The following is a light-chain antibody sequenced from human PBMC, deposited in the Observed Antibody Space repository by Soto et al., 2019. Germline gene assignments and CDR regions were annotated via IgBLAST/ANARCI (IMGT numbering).Light chain of an antibody. V-gene: IGKV1-5*03. CDR1: QSISNW. CDR2: KAS. Sequence: DIQMTQSPSTLSASVGDRVTITCRASQSISNWLAWYQQKPGKAPKLLIYKASSLESGVPSRFSGGGSGTEFTLTISDMQPDDFATYYCQQYNSLWTFGQGTKVEIK. CDR3: QQYNSLWT. J-gene: IGKJ1*01.